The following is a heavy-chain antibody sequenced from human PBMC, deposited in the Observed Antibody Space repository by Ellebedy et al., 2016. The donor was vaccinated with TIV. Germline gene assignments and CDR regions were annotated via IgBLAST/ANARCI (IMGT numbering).Heavy chain of an antibody. CDR1: GYTFTGYY. Sequence: AASVQVSCKASGYTFTGYYLHWVRQAPEQGLEWMGWINCNSGDTNYAQKLQGRVTVNGDTSISTAYMELSRLVSDDTAVYYCVRELTNYGSSSYWGQGTPVTVSS. J-gene: IGHJ4*02. CDR3: VRELTNYGSSSY. CDR2: INCNSGDT. D-gene: IGHD3-22*01. V-gene: IGHV1-2*02.